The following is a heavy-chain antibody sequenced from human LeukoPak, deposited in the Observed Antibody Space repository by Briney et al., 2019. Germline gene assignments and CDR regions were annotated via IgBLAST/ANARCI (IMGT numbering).Heavy chain of an antibody. D-gene: IGHD2-21*01. J-gene: IGHJ4*02. CDR1: GYTFTSYD. V-gene: IGHV1-8*01. CDR2: MNPNSCNT. CDR3: ARTAPLYCGGDCYDY. Sequence: ASVKVSCKASGYTFTSYDINWMRQATGQGLECLGWMNPNSCNTGYAQKFQGRVTMTRTTSISTAYMELSSLRSEDTAVYYCARTAPLYCGGDCYDYWGQGTLVTVSS.